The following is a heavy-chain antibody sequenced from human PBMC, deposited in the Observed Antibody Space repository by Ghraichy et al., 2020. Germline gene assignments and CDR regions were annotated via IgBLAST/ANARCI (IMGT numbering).Heavy chain of an antibody. V-gene: IGHV4-4*07. J-gene: IGHJ6*02. CDR2: IYTSGST. CDR1: GGSISSYY. Sequence: SETLSLTCTVSGGSISSYYWSWIRQPAGKGLEWIGRIYTSGSTNYNPSLKSRVTMSVDTSKNQFSLKLSSVTAADTAVYYCAREDYDFWSGHYGMDVWGQGTTVTVSS. D-gene: IGHD3-3*01. CDR3: AREDYDFWSGHYGMDV.